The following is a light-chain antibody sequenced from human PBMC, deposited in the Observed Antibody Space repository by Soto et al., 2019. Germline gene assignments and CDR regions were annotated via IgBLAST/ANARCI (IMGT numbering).Light chain of an antibody. J-gene: IGLJ1*01. CDR1: RSNIGSNP. Sequence: QSVLTQPPSASGTPGQRVTISCSGSRSNIGSNPVNWYQQLPGTAPKLLIDSNNQRPSGVPDRFSGSRSGTSASLAISGLQSEDEDDYYCAACDDSLYGRVFGTGTQLTVL. CDR3: AACDDSLYGRV. V-gene: IGLV1-44*01. CDR2: SNN.